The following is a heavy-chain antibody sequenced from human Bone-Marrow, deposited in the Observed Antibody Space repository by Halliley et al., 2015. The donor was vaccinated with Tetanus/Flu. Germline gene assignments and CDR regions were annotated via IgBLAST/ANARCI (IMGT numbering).Heavy chain of an antibody. CDR3: AKGYGSGTFNELAY. D-gene: IGHD3-10*01. J-gene: IGHJ4*02. V-gene: IGHV3-23*01. Sequence: SGFTFSSYAMSWVRQAPGKGLEWVSGIYDVGSGTFYADSVRGRFTVSRDNSKNMVYLQMNSLGAEDTAVYYCAKGYGSGTFNELAYWGQGTLVTVSS. CDR2: IYDVGSGT. CDR1: GFTFSSYA.